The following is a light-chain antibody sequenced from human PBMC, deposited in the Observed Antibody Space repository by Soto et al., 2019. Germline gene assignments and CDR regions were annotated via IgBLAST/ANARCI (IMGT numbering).Light chain of an antibody. J-gene: IGKJ2*01. CDR1: QSVSSY. CDR3: QQRSNWYT. V-gene: IGKV3-11*01. CDR2: DAS. Sequence: EIVLTQSPATLYLSPGERATLSCRASQSVSSYLAWYQQKPGQAPRLLIYDASSRATGIPARFSGSGSGTEFTLTISSLEPEDFAVYYCQQRSNWYTFGQGTKLEIK.